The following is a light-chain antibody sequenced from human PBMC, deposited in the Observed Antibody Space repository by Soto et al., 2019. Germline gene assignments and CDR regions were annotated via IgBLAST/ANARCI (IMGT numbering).Light chain of an antibody. CDR3: QHYYSKPLP. J-gene: IGKJ4*01. CDR1: QSVLYSSNNKNY. Sequence: DIVMTQSPDSLAVSLGERATINCKSSQSVLYSSNNKNYLGWYQQKVGQPPKLLIYWASTRESGVPDRFSGSGSGTDFTLTISSLQAEDVAVYYCQHYYSKPLPFGGGTKVELK. V-gene: IGKV4-1*01. CDR2: WAS.